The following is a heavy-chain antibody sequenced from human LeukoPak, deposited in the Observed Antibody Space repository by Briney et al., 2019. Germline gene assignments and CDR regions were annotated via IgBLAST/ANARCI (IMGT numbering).Heavy chain of an antibody. V-gene: IGHV4-39*07. CDR3: AREPIAAPAGGWFAP. Sequence: PSETLSLTCTVSGGSISTSSYYWGWIRQPPGKGLEWIASIYYSGSTYYNPSLKSRVTISVDTSKNQFSLKVTSVTAADTAVYFCAREPIAAPAGGWFAPWGQGTLVTVSS. J-gene: IGHJ5*02. D-gene: IGHD6-13*01. CDR1: GGSISTSSYY. CDR2: IYYSGST.